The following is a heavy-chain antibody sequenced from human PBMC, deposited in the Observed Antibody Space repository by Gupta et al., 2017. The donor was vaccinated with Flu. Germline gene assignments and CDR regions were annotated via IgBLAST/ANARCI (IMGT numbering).Heavy chain of an antibody. CDR2: IDWDDDK. D-gene: IGHD4-11*01. J-gene: IGHJ4*02. V-gene: IGHV2-70*13. CDR1: GFSLSTSGMC. Sequence: QVTLRESGPAVVKPTQTLTLTCTFSGFSLSTSGMCVSCIRQPPGKALEWLGLIDWDDDKYYSRSLETRLTISKDTSKNQVVLTMINMNPVDTATYYCARTVQNYSNRFSDYWGQGILVTVSS. CDR3: ARTVQNYSNRFSDY.